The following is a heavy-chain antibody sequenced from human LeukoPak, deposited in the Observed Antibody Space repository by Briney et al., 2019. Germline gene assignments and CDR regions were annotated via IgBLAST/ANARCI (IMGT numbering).Heavy chain of an antibody. Sequence: GGSLRLSCAASGFTFSSDSMNWVRQAPGKGLEWVSAISSSSSYIYYADSVKGRFTISRDNAKNSLYLQMNRLRAEDTAVYYCEIIVVVTAKGGIDYWGQGTLVTVSS. J-gene: IGHJ4*02. D-gene: IGHD2-21*02. CDR1: GFTFSSDS. CDR2: ISSSSSYI. V-gene: IGHV3-21*01. CDR3: EIIVVVTAKGGIDY.